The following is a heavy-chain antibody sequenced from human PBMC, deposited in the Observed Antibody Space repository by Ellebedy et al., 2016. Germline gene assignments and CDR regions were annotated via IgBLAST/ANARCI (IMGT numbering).Heavy chain of an antibody. J-gene: IGHJ4*02. CDR1: GGSFRGYY. CDR2: INHRGRT. CDR3: ARNPVGFGEAEHGGGY. D-gene: IGHD3-10*01. Sequence: SETLSLXXAVYGGSFRGYYWSWIRQLPGKGLEWIGAINHRGRTNYNPSLKSRVTISVDTSKNQFSLKLNSVTAADTAVYYCARNPVGFGEAEHGGGYWGRGTLVTVSS. V-gene: IGHV4-34*01.